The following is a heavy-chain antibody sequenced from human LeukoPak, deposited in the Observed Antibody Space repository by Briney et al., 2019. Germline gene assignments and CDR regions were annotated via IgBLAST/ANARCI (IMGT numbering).Heavy chain of an antibody. V-gene: IGHV3-23*01. D-gene: IGHD3-9*01. J-gene: IGHJ5*02. CDR2: ISGSGGST. Sequence: GGSLRLSCAASGFTFSSYAMSWVRQAPGKGLEWVSAISGSGGSTYYADSVKGRFTISRDNSKNTLYLQMNSLRAEDTAVYYCAKTGIEYYDILTGYYQYNWLDPWGQGTLVTVSS. CDR3: AKTGIEYYDILTGYYQYNWLDP. CDR1: GFTFSSYA.